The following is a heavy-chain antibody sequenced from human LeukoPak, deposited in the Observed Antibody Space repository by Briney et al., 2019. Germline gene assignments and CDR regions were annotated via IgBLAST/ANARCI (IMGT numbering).Heavy chain of an antibody. CDR2: IYHSGST. D-gene: IGHD2-2*02. V-gene: IGHV4-38-2*02. CDR1: GYSISSGYY. CDR3: ARGPGVPAAIGEDY. Sequence: SETLSLTCTVSGYSISSGYYWGWIRQPPGKGLEWIGSIYHSGSTYYNPSLKSRVTISVDTSKNQFSLKPSSVTAADTAVYYCARGPGVPAAIGEDYWGQGTLVTVSS. J-gene: IGHJ4*02.